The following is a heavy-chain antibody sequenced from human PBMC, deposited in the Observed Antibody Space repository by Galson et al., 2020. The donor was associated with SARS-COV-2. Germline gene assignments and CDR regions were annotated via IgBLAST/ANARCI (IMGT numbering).Heavy chain of an antibody. CDR3: AKGRAARGVDAFDI. D-gene: IGHD6-6*01. V-gene: IGHV3-30*02. Sequence: SCAASGFTFSSYGMHWVRQVPGKGLEWVTFIPYDGGNKYYADSVKGRFTISRDNSKNTLYLQMNSLRAEDTAVYYCAKGRAARGVDAFDIWGQGTMVTVSS. CDR2: IPYDGGNK. J-gene: IGHJ3*02. CDR1: GFTFSSYG.